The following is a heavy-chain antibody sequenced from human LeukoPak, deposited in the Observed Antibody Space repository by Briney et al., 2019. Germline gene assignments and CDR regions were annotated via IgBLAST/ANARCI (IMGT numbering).Heavy chain of an antibody. CDR2: INPNSGGT. V-gene: IGHV1-2*02. CDR1: GYTFTGYY. D-gene: IGHD3-22*01. J-gene: IGHJ4*02. Sequence: ASVKVSCKASGYTFTGYYMHWVRQAPGQGLEWMGWINPNSGGTNYAQKFQGRVTMTRDTSISTAYMELCRLRSDDTAVYYCAREGDESADSSGYYYRDYYFDYWGQGTLVTVSS. CDR3: AREGDESADSSGYYYRDYYFDY.